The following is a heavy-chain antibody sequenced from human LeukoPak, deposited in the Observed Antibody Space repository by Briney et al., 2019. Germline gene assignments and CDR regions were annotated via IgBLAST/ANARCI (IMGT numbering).Heavy chain of an antibody. CDR2: ISYDGSNK. J-gene: IGHJ4*02. CDR1: GFTFSSYA. D-gene: IGHD6-6*01. CDR3: ARSRSAEYSSSAGGLY. Sequence: GGSLRLSCAASGFTFSSYAMHWVRQAPGKGLEWVAVISYDGSNKYYADSVKGRFTISRDNSKNTLYLQMNSLRAGDTAVYYCARSRSAEYSSSAGGLYWGQGTLVTVSS. V-gene: IGHV3-30*04.